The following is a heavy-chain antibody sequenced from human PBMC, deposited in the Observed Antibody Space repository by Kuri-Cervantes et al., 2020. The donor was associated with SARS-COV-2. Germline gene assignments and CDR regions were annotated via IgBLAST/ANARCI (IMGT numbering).Heavy chain of an antibody. J-gene: IGHJ5*02. CDR2: VSLNGAF. CDR1: GGSISSGDYY. D-gene: IGHD1-1*01. V-gene: IGHV4-61*05. Sequence: SETLSLTCTVSGGSISSGDYYWSWIRQPPGKGLEWIGEVSLNGAFNYNPSLKSRVTISLDKSNDQFSLRLTSVTAADTAVYYCAKSLKQLDLEYRSSAWFDPWGRGTLVTVSS. CDR3: AKSLKQLDLEYRSSAWFDP.